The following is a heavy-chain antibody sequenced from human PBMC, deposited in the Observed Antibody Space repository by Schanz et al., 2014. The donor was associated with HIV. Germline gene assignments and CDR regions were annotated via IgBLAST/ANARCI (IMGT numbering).Heavy chain of an antibody. D-gene: IGHD3-16*01. Sequence: QVQLQQWGAGLLKPSETLSLTCVVYGGSFSAYYWSWIRQPPGKGLEGIGKINHSGSTKYNPSLESRVAMSVDTSKNQFSLKLSSVTAADTAVYYCARGGGGLDAFDIWGQGTMVTVSS. CDR1: GGSFSAYY. CDR3: ARGGGGLDAFDI. V-gene: IGHV4-34*01. CDR2: INHSGST. J-gene: IGHJ3*02.